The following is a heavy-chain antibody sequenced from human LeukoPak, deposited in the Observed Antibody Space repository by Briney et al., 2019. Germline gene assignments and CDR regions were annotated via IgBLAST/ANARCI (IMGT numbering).Heavy chain of an antibody. J-gene: IGHJ6*03. CDR3: AKFSSPGYYYYYLDV. D-gene: IGHD2/OR15-2a*01. V-gene: IGHV3-23*01. Sequence: PGGSLRLSCAASGFTFSSYSMNWVRQAPGEWLEWVSTISASGMSTYYADSVKGRFTISRDNSKNTLYLQMNSLRAEDTALYYCAKFSSPGYYYYYLDVWGKGTTVTVFS. CDR2: ISASGMST. CDR1: GFTFSSYS.